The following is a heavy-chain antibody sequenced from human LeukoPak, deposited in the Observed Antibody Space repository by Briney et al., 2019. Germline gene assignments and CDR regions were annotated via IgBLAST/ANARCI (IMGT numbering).Heavy chain of an antibody. V-gene: IGHV3-23*01. Sequence: PGRSLRLSCAASGFTFDDAGMSCARQAAGKGREWDSAISGSGGSTYYADSVKGRFTISRDNSKNTLYLQMNSLRAEDTAVYYCAKDGRIAEAGMRYFDYWGQGTLVTVSS. CDR1: GFTFDDAG. D-gene: IGHD6-13*01. J-gene: IGHJ4*02. CDR2: ISGSGGST. CDR3: AKDGRIAEAGMRYFDY.